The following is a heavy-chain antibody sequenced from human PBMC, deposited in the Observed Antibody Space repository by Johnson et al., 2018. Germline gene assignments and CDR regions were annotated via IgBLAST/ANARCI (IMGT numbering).Heavy chain of an antibody. V-gene: IGHV3-73*01. CDR2: IRRKANSYAT. J-gene: IGHJ6*03. CDR3: TYFYAGASQDYYYYYMDV. D-gene: IGHD2/OR15-2a*01. CDR1: GFTFNGSA. Sequence: QLLESGGGLVQPGGSLKLSCAASGFTFNGSATHWVRQASGKGLEWVGRIRRKANSYATAYAASVKGRFIISRDDSKNTAYLQMNSLKTEDTAVYYCTYFYAGASQDYYYYYMDVWGKGTTVTVSS.